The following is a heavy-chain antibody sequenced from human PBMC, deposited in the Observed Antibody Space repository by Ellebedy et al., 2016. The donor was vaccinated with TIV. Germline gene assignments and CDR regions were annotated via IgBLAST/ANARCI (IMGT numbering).Heavy chain of an antibody. V-gene: IGHV3-30-3*01. D-gene: IGHD6-19*01. Sequence: GGSLRLXXAASGFTFSRYAMHWVRQAPGKGLEWVAVISYDGSNKYYADSVKGRFTISRDNSKNTLYLQMNSLRAEDTAVYYCARDKGYSSGWYFHGFDYWGQGTLVTVSS. CDR3: ARDKGYSSGWYFHGFDY. CDR1: GFTFSRYA. J-gene: IGHJ4*02. CDR2: ISYDGSNK.